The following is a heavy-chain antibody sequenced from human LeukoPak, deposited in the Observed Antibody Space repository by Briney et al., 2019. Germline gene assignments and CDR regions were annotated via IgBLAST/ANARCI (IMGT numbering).Heavy chain of an antibody. CDR3: AKDSGPTVTTYYFDY. J-gene: IGHJ4*02. CDR2: IRYDGSNK. V-gene: IGHV3-30*02. D-gene: IGHD4-17*01. CDR1: GFTFSSYA. Sequence: PGGSLRLSSAASGFTFSSYAMSWVRQAPGKGLEWVAFIRYDGSNKYYADSVKGRFTISRDNSKNTLYLQMNSLRAEDTAVYYCAKDSGPTVTTYYFDYWGQGTLVTVSS.